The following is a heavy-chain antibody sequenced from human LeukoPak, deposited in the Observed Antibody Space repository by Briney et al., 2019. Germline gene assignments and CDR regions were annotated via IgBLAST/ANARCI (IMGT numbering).Heavy chain of an antibody. V-gene: IGHV3-48*01. CDR1: GFTFSSYR. Sequence: PGGSLRLSCAGSGFTFSSYRMNWVRQAPGKGLEWVSYISSSRRTIYYADSVKGRFNISREKAKNSLYLQMNSLRAEDTAVYYCARSSRELGGYAPWEVMPPFDYWGQGTLVTVSS. J-gene: IGHJ4*02. CDR2: ISSSRRTI. D-gene: IGHD1-7*01. CDR3: ARSSRELGGYAPWEVMPPFDY.